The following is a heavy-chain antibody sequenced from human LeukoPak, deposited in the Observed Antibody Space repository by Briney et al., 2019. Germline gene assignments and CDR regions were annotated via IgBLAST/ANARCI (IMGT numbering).Heavy chain of an antibody. D-gene: IGHD1-14*01. CDR1: GGSFSGYY. Sequence: KPSETLSLTCAVYGGSFSGYYWSWIRQPPGKGLEWIGEINHSGSTNYNPSLKSRVTISVDTSKNQFSLKLSSATAADTAVYYCARGGIGYYFDYWGQGTLVTVSS. CDR2: INHSGST. J-gene: IGHJ4*02. CDR3: ARGGIGYYFDY. V-gene: IGHV4-34*01.